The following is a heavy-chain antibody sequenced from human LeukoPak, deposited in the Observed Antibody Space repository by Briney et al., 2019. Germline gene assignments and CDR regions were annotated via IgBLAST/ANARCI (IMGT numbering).Heavy chain of an antibody. CDR3: AKTRGTTLYMDV. V-gene: IGHV3-23*01. CDR1: GFTFSSYG. Sequence: GGTLRLSCAASGFTFSSYGMSWVRQAPGKGLEWVSAISGSGGSTYYADSVKGRFTISRDNSKNTLYLQMNSLRAEDTAVYYCAKTRGTTLYMDVWGKGTTVTISS. CDR2: ISGSGGST. J-gene: IGHJ6*04. D-gene: IGHD1-1*01.